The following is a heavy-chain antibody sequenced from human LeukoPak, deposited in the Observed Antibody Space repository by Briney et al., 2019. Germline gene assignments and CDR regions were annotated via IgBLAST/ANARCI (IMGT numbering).Heavy chain of an antibody. J-gene: IGHJ4*02. CDR2: ISGSAHKI. CDR1: GLTFSNYA. CDR3: AGRVTGYSSGYVY. V-gene: IGHV3-23*01. D-gene: IGHD5-18*01. Sequence: PGGSLRLSCVASGLTFSNYAVSWVRQAPEKGLDWVSVISGSAHKIRYADSVKGRFTISRDNSENIVYPQMNNLRAEDTAVYYCAGRVTGYSSGYVYWGQGTLVTVSS.